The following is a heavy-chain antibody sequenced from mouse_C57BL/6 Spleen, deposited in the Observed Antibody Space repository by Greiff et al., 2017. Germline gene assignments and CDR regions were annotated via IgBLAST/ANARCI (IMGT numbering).Heavy chain of an antibody. CDR1: GYTFTGYW. CDR2: ILPGSGST. V-gene: IGHV1-9*01. Sequence: VQLQQSGAELMKPGASVKLSCKATGYTFTGYWIEWVKQRPGHGLEWIGEILPGSGSTNYNEKFKGKATFPADTSSNTAYMQLSSLTTEDSASYYCARSHLYGYDGGAWFAYWGQGTLVTVSA. D-gene: IGHD2-2*01. CDR3: ARSHLYGYDGGAWFAY. J-gene: IGHJ3*01.